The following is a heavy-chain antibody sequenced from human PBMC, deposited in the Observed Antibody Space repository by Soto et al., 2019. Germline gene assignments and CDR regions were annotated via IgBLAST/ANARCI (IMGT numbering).Heavy chain of an antibody. J-gene: IGHJ4*02. V-gene: IGHV4-31*03. CDR3: ARGGYGDYGTSFDY. CDR1: GGSISSGGYY. D-gene: IGHD4-17*01. Sequence: SETLSLTCTVSGGSISSGGYYWSWIRQHPGKGLEWIGYIYYSGSTYYNPSLKSRVTISVDTSKNQFSLKLSSVTAADTAVYYCARGGYGDYGTSFDYWGQGTLVTVSS. CDR2: IYYSGST.